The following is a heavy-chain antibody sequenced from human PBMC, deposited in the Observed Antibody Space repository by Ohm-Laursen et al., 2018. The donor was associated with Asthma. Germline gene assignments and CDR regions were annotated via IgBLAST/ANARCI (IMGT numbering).Heavy chain of an antibody. D-gene: IGHD5-18*01. Sequence: SLRLSCSASGFTFSSYAMHWVRQAPGKGLEWVAVMSYDGNNKYHADSVKGRFSISRDNSKNTLFLQMNSLRPEDAAVYYCARGRGGIQLWLSYQIDNRGQGTLVTVSS. CDR3: ARGRGGIQLWLSYQIDN. V-gene: IGHV3-30-3*01. J-gene: IGHJ4*02. CDR1: GFTFSSYA. CDR2: MSYDGNNK.